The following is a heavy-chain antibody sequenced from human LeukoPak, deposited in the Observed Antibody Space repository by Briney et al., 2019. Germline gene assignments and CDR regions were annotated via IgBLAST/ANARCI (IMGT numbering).Heavy chain of an antibody. V-gene: IGHV3-74*01. CDR1: GFTFSSFL. CDR3: AKDLTGSIDY. J-gene: IGHJ4*02. Sequence: PGGSLRLSCAASGFTFSSFLMHWVRQAPGKGLVWVSLINNAGSATRYADSVKGRFTISGDNAKNTLYLQMNSLRAEVTAVYFCAKDLTGSIDYWGQGTLVTVSS. CDR2: INNAGSAT. D-gene: IGHD3-9*01.